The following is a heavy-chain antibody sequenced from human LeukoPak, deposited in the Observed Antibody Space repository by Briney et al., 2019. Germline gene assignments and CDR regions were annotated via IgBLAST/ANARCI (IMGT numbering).Heavy chain of an antibody. D-gene: IGHD1-1*01. J-gene: IGHJ4*02. Sequence: SVKVSCKASGGTFSSYAISWVRQAPGQGLEWKGRIIPIFGTANYAQKFQGRVTITTDESTSTAYMELSSLRSEDTAVYYCAREYTLGFDYWGQGTLVTVSS. CDR3: AREYTLGFDY. CDR2: IIPIFGTA. CDR1: GGTFSSYA. V-gene: IGHV1-69*05.